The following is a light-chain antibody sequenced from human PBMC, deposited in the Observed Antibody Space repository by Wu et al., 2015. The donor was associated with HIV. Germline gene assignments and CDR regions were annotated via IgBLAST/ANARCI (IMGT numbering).Light chain of an antibody. V-gene: IGKV3-20*01. CDR3: QQYGTSRGYS. Sequence: EIVLTQSPDILSLSPGERATLSCRASQSVSSSYLAWYQQKPGQPPRVLIYGTSNRATGIPDRFSGSGSGTDFTLTINRLAPEDFAVYYCQQYGTSRGYSFGQGTKLEIK. CDR1: QSVSSSY. J-gene: IGKJ2*03. CDR2: GTS.